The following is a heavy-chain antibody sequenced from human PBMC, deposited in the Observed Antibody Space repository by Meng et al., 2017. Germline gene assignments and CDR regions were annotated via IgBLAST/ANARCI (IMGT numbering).Heavy chain of an antibody. V-gene: IGHV4-34*01. Sequence: SLNFSCAAYYGFFSCYYWCWIRHPPGKGPEWIGEINHSGSTNYDQSLKSRVTISVDTSKNKFSLKLSPVTAADTAVYYCARGVVVAATFHHYDAFDFWGQGTMVTVSS. D-gene: IGHD2-15*01. J-gene: IGHJ3*01. CDR1: YGFFSCYY. CDR3: ARGVVVAATFHHYDAFDF. CDR2: INHSGST.